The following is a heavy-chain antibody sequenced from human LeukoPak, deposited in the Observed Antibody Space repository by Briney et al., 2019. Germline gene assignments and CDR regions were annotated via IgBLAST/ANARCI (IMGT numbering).Heavy chain of an antibody. CDR1: NYSISSAYY. V-gene: IGHV4-38-2*02. D-gene: IGHD3-10*01. CDR3: ARRSRVLWFGLDY. J-gene: IGHJ4*02. Sequence: SETLSLTCTVSNYSISSAYYWGWIRQPPGKGLEWIGSIHHSGIVYYNPSLKSRVTISVDTSKDQFSLKLSSVTAADTAVYYCARRSRVLWFGLDYWGQGTLVTVSS. CDR2: IHHSGIV.